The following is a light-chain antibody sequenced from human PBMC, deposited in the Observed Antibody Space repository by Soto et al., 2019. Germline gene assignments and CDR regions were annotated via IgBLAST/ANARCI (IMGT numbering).Light chain of an antibody. CDR1: QSVSSY. V-gene: IGKV3-11*01. CDR3: QQRSNWLGT. J-gene: IGKJ3*01. Sequence: EIVLTQSPATLSLSPGERATLSCRASQSVSSYLAWYQQKPGQAPRLLIYDASTRAPDITARFSGSGSATDFTPSIRSLGPDDWPVYYCQQRSNWLGTFGPGTKVDIK. CDR2: DAS.